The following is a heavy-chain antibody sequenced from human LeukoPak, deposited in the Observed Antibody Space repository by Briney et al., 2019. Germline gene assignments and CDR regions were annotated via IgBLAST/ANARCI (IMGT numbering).Heavy chain of an antibody. J-gene: IGHJ4*02. Sequence: PGGSLRLSCAASGFTFSSYAMHWVRQAPGKGLEWVAVISYDGSNKYYADSVKGRFTISRDNSKNTLYLQMNSLRAEDTAVYYCARVWFGELLSIDYWGQGTLVTVSS. CDR2: ISYDGSNK. D-gene: IGHD3-10*01. CDR3: ARVWFGELLSIDY. V-gene: IGHV3-30-3*01. CDR1: GFTFSSYA.